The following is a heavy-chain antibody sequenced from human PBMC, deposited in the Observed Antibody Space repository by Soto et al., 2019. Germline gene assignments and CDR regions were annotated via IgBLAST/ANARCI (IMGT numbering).Heavy chain of an antibody. CDR1: GFTFSSYA. Sequence: GGSLRLSCAASGFTFSSYAMSWVRQAPGKGLEWVSVFSGSGGSTYYADSVKGRFTISRDNSKNTLYLQMNSLRAEDTAVYYCARDYYRFNSGYGFSMDVWGQGTTVTVSS. J-gene: IGHJ6*02. V-gene: IGHV3-23*01. D-gene: IGHD5-12*01. CDR2: FSGSGGST. CDR3: ARDYYRFNSGYGFSMDV.